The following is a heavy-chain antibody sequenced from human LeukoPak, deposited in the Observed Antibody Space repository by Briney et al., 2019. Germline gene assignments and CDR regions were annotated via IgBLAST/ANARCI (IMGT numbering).Heavy chain of an antibody. CDR1: GGSISSYY. J-gene: IGHJ4*02. Sequence: SETLSLTCTVSGGSISSYYWSWIRQPPGKGLEWIGYIYYSGSTNYNPSLKSRVTISLDTSKNQFSLKLSSVTAADTAVYYCARVGGSPIFGLDYWGQGTLVTVSP. D-gene: IGHD3-10*01. CDR3: ARVGGSPIFGLDY. CDR2: IYYSGST. V-gene: IGHV4-59*01.